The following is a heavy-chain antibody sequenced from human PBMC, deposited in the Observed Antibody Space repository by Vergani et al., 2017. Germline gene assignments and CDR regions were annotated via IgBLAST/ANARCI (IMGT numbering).Heavy chain of an antibody. V-gene: IGHV5-51*01. CDR3: SRHVPCGDGACLHFDH. CDR2: ITPFDSKI. CDR1: ESSFTSNQ. D-gene: IGHD2-21*01. J-gene: IGHJ4*02. Sequence: EVMLVQSGAEVKKPGESLKISCKYSESSFTSNQIAWVRQMSGKGLQWMGNITPFDSKIAYSPSFQGKVIMSIDKYITTAYLQWRSLEASDTAISYFSRHVPCGDGACLHFDHWGQGTQVTVSS.